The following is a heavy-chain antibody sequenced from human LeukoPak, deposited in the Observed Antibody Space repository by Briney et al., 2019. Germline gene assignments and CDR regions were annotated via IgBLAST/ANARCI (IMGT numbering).Heavy chain of an antibody. CDR2: ISAYNGNT. V-gene: IGHV1-18*01. Sequence: GSLKVSCKASGYTFTSYGISWVRQAPGQGLEWMAWISAYNGNTNYAQKLQGRVTMTTDTSTSTAYMELRSLRSDDTAVYYCARGQYVLLWFGDGMGAFDIWGQGTMVTVSS. CDR3: ARGQYVLLWFGDGMGAFDI. J-gene: IGHJ3*02. D-gene: IGHD3-10*01. CDR1: GYTFTSYG.